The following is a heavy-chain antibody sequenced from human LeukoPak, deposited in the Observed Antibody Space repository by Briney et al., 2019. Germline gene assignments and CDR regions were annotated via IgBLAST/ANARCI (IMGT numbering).Heavy chain of an antibody. Sequence: GGSLRLSCAASGFTFSSYSMNWVRQAPGKGLEWVSSISSSSSYIYYADSVKGRFTISRDNAKNSLYLQMNSLRAEDTAVYYCARAYGSGSYLLYYYYYMVVWGKGTTVTVSS. D-gene: IGHD3-10*01. CDR1: GFTFSSYS. CDR2: ISSSSSYI. CDR3: ARAYGSGSYLLYYYYYMVV. V-gene: IGHV3-21*01. J-gene: IGHJ6*03.